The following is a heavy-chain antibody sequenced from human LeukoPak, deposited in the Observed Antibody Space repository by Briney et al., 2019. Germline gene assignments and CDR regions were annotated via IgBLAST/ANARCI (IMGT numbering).Heavy chain of an antibody. V-gene: IGHV1-18*01. Sequence: ASVKVSCKASGYTFTSYDTSWVRQAPGQGLEWMGWISAYNGNTNYAQKLQGRVTMTTDTSTSTAYMELRSLRSDDTAVYYCARDPKDIVVVPAAPDYYMDVWGKGTTVTVSS. D-gene: IGHD2-2*01. CDR1: GYTFTSYD. J-gene: IGHJ6*03. CDR3: ARDPKDIVVVPAAPDYYMDV. CDR2: ISAYNGNT.